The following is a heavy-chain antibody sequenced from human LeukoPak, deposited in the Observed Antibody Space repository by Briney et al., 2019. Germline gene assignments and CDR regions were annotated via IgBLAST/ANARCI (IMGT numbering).Heavy chain of an antibody. Sequence: MPSETLSLTCTVSGVSISSSSYYWGWIRQPPGKGLEWIGSIYYSGSTYYNPSLKSRVTISVDTSKNQFSLKLSSVTAADTAVYYCARHLVVVPAVINYMGVWGKGTTVTVS. J-gene: IGHJ6*03. CDR2: IYYSGST. CDR1: GVSISSSSYY. D-gene: IGHD2-2*02. CDR3: ARHLVVVPAVINYMGV. V-gene: IGHV4-39*07.